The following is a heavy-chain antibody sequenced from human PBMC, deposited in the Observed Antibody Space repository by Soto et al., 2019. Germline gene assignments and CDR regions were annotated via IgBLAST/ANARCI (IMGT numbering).Heavy chain of an antibody. V-gene: IGHV3-7*01. CDR3: ARDHTSPGITGDY. D-gene: IGHD6-13*01. Sequence: EVQLVESGGGLVQPGGSLRLSCEASGFTFSDYWMSWVRQAPGKGLEWVADIKQDGSEKHYVDSVKGRFTISRDNVKNSLYLQMNSLRAEDTSVYYCARDHTSPGITGDYWGQGTLVTVSS. J-gene: IGHJ4*02. CDR1: GFTFSDYW. CDR2: IKQDGSEK.